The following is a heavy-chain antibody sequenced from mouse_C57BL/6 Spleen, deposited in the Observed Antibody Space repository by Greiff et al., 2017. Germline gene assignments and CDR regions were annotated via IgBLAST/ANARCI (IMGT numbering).Heavy chain of an antibody. CDR3: AKTTVVALRYAMDY. D-gene: IGHD1-1*01. V-gene: IGHV2-4*01. J-gene: IGHJ4*01. CDR2: IWSGGST. CDR1: GFSLTSYG. Sequence: QVHVKQSGPGLVQPSQSLSITCTVSGFSLTSYGVHWVRQPPGKGLEWLGVIWSGGSTDYNAAFISRLSISKDNSKSQVFFKMNSLQADDTAIYYCAKTTVVALRYAMDYWGQGTSVTVSS.